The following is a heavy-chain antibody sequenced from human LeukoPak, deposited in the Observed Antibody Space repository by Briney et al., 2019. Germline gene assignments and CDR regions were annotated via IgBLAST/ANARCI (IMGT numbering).Heavy chain of an antibody. Sequence: PSETLSLTCNVSGGSISSYYWSWIRQPPGKGLEWIGYIYYSGTTDYNPSLKSRVTMSVDPSKNQFSLKLTSVTAADTAIYHCASRLVATYYYYGLDVWGQGTSVTVSS. CDR1: GGSISSYY. CDR3: ASRLVATYYYYGLDV. D-gene: IGHD2-15*01. V-gene: IGHV4-59*01. J-gene: IGHJ6*02. CDR2: IYYSGTT.